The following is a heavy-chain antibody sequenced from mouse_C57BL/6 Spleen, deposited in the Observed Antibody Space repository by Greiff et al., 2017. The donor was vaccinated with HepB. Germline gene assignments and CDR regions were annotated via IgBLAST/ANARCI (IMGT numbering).Heavy chain of an antibody. CDR3: ARTPTRYWDVSCDY. D-gene: IGHD4-1*01. CDR1: GYTFTDHT. J-gene: IGHJ2*01. Sequence: QVQLKESDAELVKPGASVMISCYVSGYTFTDHTILWMTQRPEPGLEWIGYIYPRDGSTKYNEKFKGKATLTADKSSSTAWMQCDSLTSVDSAVYFCARTPTRYWDVSCDYWGQGTTLTVSS. V-gene: IGHV1-78*01. CDR2: IYPRDGST.